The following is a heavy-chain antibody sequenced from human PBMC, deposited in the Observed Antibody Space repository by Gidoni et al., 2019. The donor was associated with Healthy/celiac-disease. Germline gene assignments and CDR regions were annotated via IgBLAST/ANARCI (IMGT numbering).Heavy chain of an antibody. CDR3: ARGRKGGTGYCSGGSCHDYYYYYGMDV. Sequence: QVQLQQWGAGLLKPSETLSLTCAVYGGSFSGYYWSWIREPPGTGLEWIGEINHGGSTNYNPSLKSRVTISVDTSKNQFSLKLSSVTAADTAVFYCARGRKGGTGYCSGGSCHDYYYYYGMDVWGQGTTVTVSS. CDR1: GGSFSGYY. V-gene: IGHV4-34*01. J-gene: IGHJ6*02. CDR2: INHGGST. D-gene: IGHD2-15*01.